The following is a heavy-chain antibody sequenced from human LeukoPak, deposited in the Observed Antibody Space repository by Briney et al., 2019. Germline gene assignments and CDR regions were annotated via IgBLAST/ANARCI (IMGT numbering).Heavy chain of an antibody. J-gene: IGHJ4*02. Sequence: PGGSLRLSCVASGFTFSSYEMNWVRQAPGKGLEWVSYISSSGRTTYYADSVKGRFTISRDNAKSTLYLQMNSLRVDDTAVYYCARGRVVVTAQFRAGINFWGQGTLVTVSS. CDR1: GFTFSSYE. D-gene: IGHD2-21*02. CDR2: ISSSGRTT. CDR3: ARGRVVVTAQFRAGINF. V-gene: IGHV3-48*03.